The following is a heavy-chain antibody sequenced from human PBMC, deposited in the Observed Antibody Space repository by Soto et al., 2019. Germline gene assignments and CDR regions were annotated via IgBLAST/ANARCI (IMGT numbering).Heavy chain of an antibody. Sequence: ASVKVSCKASGYTFTGYYMHWVRQAPGQGLEWMGWINPNSGGTNYAQKFQGRVTTTRDTSISTAYMELSRLRSDDTAVYYCARGSGFLEWLLGGDYYYGMDVWGQGTTVTVSS. CDR1: GYTFTGYY. CDR3: ARGSGFLEWLLGGDYYYGMDV. D-gene: IGHD3-3*01. CDR2: INPNSGGT. J-gene: IGHJ6*02. V-gene: IGHV1-2*02.